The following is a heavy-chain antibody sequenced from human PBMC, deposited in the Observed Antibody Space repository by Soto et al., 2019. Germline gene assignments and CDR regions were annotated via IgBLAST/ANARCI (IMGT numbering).Heavy chain of an antibody. Sequence: ASLKVSWKASGYTFTSYGISWVRQAPGQGLEWMGCISAYNGNTNYAQKLQGRVTMTTDTSTSTAYMELRSLRSDDTAVYYCARCGVGQQLVTWFDPWGQGTLVTVSS. V-gene: IGHV1-18*04. CDR1: GYTFTSYG. D-gene: IGHD6-13*01. J-gene: IGHJ5*02. CDR3: ARCGVGQQLVTWFDP. CDR2: ISAYNGNT.